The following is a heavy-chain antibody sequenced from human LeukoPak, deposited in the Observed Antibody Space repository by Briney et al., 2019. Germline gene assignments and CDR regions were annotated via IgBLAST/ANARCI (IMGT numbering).Heavy chain of an antibody. CDR1: GFTFNDYC. CDR2: ISGNSSSI. D-gene: IGHD6-25*01. Sequence: PGGSLRLSCAASGFTFNDYCMHWVRQAPGKGLEWVSGISGNSSSIHFADSVKGRFTLSSDNAKNSLYLQMRSLRVEETAFYYCAKGDRAAEGYFDSWGQGTLVTVSS. CDR3: AKGDRAAEGYFDS. J-gene: IGHJ4*02. V-gene: IGHV3-9*01.